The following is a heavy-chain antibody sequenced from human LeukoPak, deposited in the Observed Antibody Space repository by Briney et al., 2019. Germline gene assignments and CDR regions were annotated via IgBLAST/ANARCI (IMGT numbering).Heavy chain of an antibody. V-gene: IGHV3-73*01. CDR2: IRSKANSYAT. CDR3: TRLPVAVNYYYYYYYMDV. D-gene: IGHD6-19*01. CDR1: GFTFSGSA. J-gene: IGHJ6*03. Sequence: GGSLRLSCAASGFTFSGSAMHWVRQASGKGLEWVGRIRSKANSYATAYAASAKGRFTISRDDSKNTAYLQMNSLKTEDTAVYYCTRLPVAVNYYYYYYYMDVWGKGTTVTVSS.